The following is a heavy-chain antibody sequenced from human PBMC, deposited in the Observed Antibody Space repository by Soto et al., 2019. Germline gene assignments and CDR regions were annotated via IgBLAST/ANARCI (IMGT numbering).Heavy chain of an antibody. CDR2: VYSSGST. CDR3: ARSTGGEFDP. Sequence: GSLRLSCTVSGGSISSYFWNWIRQRPGKGLEWVGYVYSSGSTNYNPSLKSRVTISLDTSNSHFSLKLTSVTLADTAVYYCARSTGGEFDPWGQGTLVTVSS. CDR1: GGSISSYF. V-gene: IGHV4-59*01. D-gene: IGHD2-21*01. J-gene: IGHJ5*02.